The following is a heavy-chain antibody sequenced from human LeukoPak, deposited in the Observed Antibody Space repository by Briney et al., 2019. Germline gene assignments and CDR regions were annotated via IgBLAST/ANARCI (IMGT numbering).Heavy chain of an antibody. CDR3: AREKGRFCSSTSCQGNWFDP. CDR2: IYYSGST. V-gene: IGHV4-61*01. J-gene: IGHJ5*02. Sequence: SETLSLTCTVSGGSVSSGSYYWSWIRQPPGKGLEWIGYIYYSGSTNYNPSLKSRVTISVDTSKNQFSLKLSSVTAADTAVYYCAREKGRFCSSTSCQGNWFDPWGQGTLVTVSS. CDR1: GGSVSSGSYY. D-gene: IGHD2-2*01.